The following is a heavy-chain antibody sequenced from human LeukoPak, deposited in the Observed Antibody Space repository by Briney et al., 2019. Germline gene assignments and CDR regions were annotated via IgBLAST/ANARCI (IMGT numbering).Heavy chain of an antibody. Sequence: VSVTVSCKASGYTFTNYAIHWVRQAPGQGLEWMGWINAGNGNTRYSQKLQDRVTITRDTSANTVYMELSSLRSEDTAVYFCARGLLWFGELSPPGYWGQGTLVTVSS. CDR3: ARGLLWFGELSPPGY. J-gene: IGHJ4*02. D-gene: IGHD3-10*01. V-gene: IGHV1-3*01. CDR1: GYTFTNYA. CDR2: INAGNGNT.